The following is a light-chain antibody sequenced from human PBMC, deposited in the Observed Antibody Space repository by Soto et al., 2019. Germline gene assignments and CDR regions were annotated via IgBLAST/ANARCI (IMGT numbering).Light chain of an antibody. CDR1: SSDIGNNY. V-gene: IGLV1-51*02. CDR3: GTWDSSLSADV. J-gene: IGLJ1*01. Sequence: QSVLTQPPSVSAAPGQKVTISCSGSSSDIGNNYVSWYQHLPGTAPKLLIFETNRRPSGIPDLFSGSKSGTSATLRITGLQTEDEADYYCGTWDSSLSADVFGTGTKLTVL. CDR2: ETN.